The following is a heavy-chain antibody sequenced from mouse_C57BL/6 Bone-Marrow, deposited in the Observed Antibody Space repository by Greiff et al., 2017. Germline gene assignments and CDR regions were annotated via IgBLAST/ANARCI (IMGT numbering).Heavy chain of an antibody. CDR1: GFNIKDDY. Sequence: EVQLQQSGAELVRPGASVTLSCTASGFNIKDDYMHWVKQRPEQGLEWVGWIDTENGDTEYASEFQGKATITADTSSNTAYLQLSSLTSEDTAVYYCTVCYYEYSCYFDYWGQGTTLTVSS. D-gene: IGHD2-4*01. CDR2: IDTENGDT. J-gene: IGHJ2*01. CDR3: TVCYYEYSCYFDY. V-gene: IGHV14-4*01.